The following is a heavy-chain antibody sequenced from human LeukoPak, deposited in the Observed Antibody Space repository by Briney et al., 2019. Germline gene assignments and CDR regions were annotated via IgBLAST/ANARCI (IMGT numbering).Heavy chain of an antibody. D-gene: IGHD1-26*01. CDR3: ARGMAGATGRAGDAFDI. CDR1: GNTFTGYY. CDR2: INPNSGGT. J-gene: IGHJ3*02. Sequence: ASVKVSCKASGNTFTGYYMHWVRQAPGQGLEWMGWINPNSGGTNYAQKFQGRVTMTRDTSISTAYMELSRLGSDDTAVYYCARGMAGATGRAGDAFDIWGQGTMVTVSS. V-gene: IGHV1-2*02.